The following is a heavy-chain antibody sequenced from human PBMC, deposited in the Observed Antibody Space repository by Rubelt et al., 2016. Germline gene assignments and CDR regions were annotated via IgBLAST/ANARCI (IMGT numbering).Heavy chain of an antibody. CDR3: ARDAYCSGGSCYGGYYGMDV. J-gene: IGHJ6*02. Sequence: GGTFSSYAISWVRQAPGQGLEWMGRIIPILGIANYAQKFQGRVTITADKSTSTAYMELSSLRSEDTAVYYCARDAYCSGGSCYGGYYGMDVWGQGTTVTVSS. CDR1: GGTFSSYA. CDR2: IIPILGIA. D-gene: IGHD2-15*01. V-gene: IGHV1-69*04.